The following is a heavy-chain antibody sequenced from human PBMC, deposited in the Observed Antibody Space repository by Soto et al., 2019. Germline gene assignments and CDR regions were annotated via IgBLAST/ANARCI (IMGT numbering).Heavy chain of an antibody. J-gene: IGHJ6*02. V-gene: IGHV4-59*01. CDR1: GGSISSYY. CDR3: ARTTWLRGGYAGMDD. Sequence: SETLSLTCTVSGGSISSYYWGWIRQPPGKGLEWIGYTYYSGSTNYNLSLKSRVTISVDTSKLQASLKLNSVTAADTAVYSCARTTWLRGGYAGMDDWGQGTTDTVSS. D-gene: IGHD5-12*01. CDR2: TYYSGST.